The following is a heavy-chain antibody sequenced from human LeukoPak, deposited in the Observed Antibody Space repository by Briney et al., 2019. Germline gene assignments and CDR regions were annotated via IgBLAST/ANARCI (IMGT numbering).Heavy chain of an antibody. CDR1: GASMSSYY. Sequence: PSETLSLTCTVSGASMSSYYWSWIRQPPGKGLEWIGYIYYDGSTNYNPSLKSRVTISIDTSKNQFSLNLSSVTAADTAVYYCARDSYGVLDYWGQGTLVTVSS. D-gene: IGHD3-10*01. J-gene: IGHJ4*02. CDR2: IYYDGST. CDR3: ARDSYGVLDY. V-gene: IGHV4-59*01.